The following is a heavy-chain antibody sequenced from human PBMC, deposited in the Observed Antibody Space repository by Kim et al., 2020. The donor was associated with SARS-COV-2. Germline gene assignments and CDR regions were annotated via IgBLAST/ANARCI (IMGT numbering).Heavy chain of an antibody. D-gene: IGHD6-13*01. Sequence: ASVKVSCKASGYTFTSYGISWVRQAPGQGLEWMGWISAYNGNTNYAQKLQGRVTMTTDTSTSTAYMELRSLRSDDTAVYYCNPYSSSWSFDYWGQGTLVTVSS. J-gene: IGHJ4*02. CDR2: ISAYNGNT. V-gene: IGHV1-18*04. CDR1: GYTFTSYG. CDR3: NPYSSSWSFDY.